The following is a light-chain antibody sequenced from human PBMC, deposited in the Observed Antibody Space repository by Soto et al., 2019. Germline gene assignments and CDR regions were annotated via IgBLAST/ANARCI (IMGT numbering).Light chain of an antibody. J-gene: IGLJ2*01. Sequence: QSVLTQPPSASGTPGQTVTISCSGRSSNIGSNYVYWYQQLPGTAPRLLMYRADQRPSGVPDRFSGSKSGTSASLAISGLRSEDEADYYCAAWDDSVSGLVFGGGTKVT. CDR2: RAD. CDR1: SSNIGSNY. V-gene: IGLV1-47*01. CDR3: AAWDDSVSGLV.